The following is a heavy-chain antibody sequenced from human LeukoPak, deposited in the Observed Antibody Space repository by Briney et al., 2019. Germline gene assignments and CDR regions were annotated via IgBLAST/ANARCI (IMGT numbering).Heavy chain of an antibody. CDR1: GFSFSSYE. CDR2: ISYDGSNK. Sequence: GGSLRLSCAASGFSFSSYEMNRVRQAPGKGLEWVAVISYDGSNKYYADSVKGRFTISRDNSKNTLYLQMSSLRAEDTAVYYCAKDYRGPYYFDSWGQGTLVTVSS. J-gene: IGHJ4*02. V-gene: IGHV3-30*18. D-gene: IGHD3-16*02. CDR3: AKDYRGPYYFDS.